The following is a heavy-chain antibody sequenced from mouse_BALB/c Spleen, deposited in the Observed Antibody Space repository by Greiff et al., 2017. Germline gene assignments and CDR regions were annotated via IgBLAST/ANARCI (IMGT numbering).Heavy chain of an antibody. J-gene: IGHJ3*01. CDR1: GFTFSSYG. V-gene: IGHV5-6*01. CDR2: ISSGGSYT. Sequence: DVHLVESGGDLVKPGGSLKLSCAASGFTFSSYGMSWVRQTPDKRLEWVATISSGGSYTYYPDSVKGRFTISRDNAKNTLYLQMSSLKSEDTAMYYCARHGDGYWFAYWGQGTLVTVSA. D-gene: IGHD3-3*01. CDR3: ARHGDGYWFAY.